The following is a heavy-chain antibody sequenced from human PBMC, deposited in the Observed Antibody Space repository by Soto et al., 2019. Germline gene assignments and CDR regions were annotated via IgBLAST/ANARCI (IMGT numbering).Heavy chain of an antibody. CDR3: ARVDGAY. D-gene: IGHD2-2*03. CDR2: INPGNANT. J-gene: IGHJ4*02. Sequence: QVQLVQSGAEEKKPGASVKVSCTTSGYTFSSYAIHWVRQAPGQGLEWMGWINPGNANTKNSQKFQGSVTITSDTSASTANMQLSSPTSEDTAVYYCARVDGAYWGQGTLLTVST. V-gene: IGHV1-3*05. CDR1: GYTFSSYA.